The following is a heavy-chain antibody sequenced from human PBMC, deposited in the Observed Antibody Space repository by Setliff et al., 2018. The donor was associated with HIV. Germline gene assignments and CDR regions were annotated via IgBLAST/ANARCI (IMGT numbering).Heavy chain of an antibody. V-gene: IGHV3-48*03. J-gene: IGHJ6*02. CDR3: ARDYLYYNLYNGSPVYGMDV. D-gene: IGHD3-3*01. CDR2: ISIGSGGAI. CDR1: GFTFRNYK. Sequence: PGGSLRLSCAASGFTFRNYKFNWVRQAPGRGLEWVSSISIGSGGAIDYADSVQGRFTISRDNSKNSLYLQMNSLRVEDTAVYYCARDYLYYNLYNGSPVYGMDVWGQGTTVTV.